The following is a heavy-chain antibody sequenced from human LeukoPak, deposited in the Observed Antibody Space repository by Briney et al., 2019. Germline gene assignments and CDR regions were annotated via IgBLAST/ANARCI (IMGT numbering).Heavy chain of an antibody. CDR1: GFTFTSSA. CDR2: IVVGSGNT. J-gene: IGHJ6*02. V-gene: IGHV1-58*02. CDR3: AACSSSCLSFLNYGMDV. D-gene: IGHD6-13*01. Sequence: EASVKVSCKASGFTFTSSAMQWVRQARGQRLEWIGWIVVGSGNTNYAQKFQERVTITRDMSTSTAYMELSSLRSEDTAVYYCAACSSSCLSFLNYGMDVWGQGTTVTVSS.